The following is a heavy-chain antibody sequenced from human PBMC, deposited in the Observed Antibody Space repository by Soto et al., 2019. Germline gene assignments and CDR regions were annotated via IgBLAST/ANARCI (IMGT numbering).Heavy chain of an antibody. V-gene: IGHV4-4*02. CDR1: GASISTDNW. Sequence: QVQLQESGPGLVKPSGTLSLTCAVSGASISTDNWWSWVRQPPGKGLEWIGEIHHSGSTNYNTSLKSRVTTSVDKSKNQFSLNLISVTAADMAMYYCARGYAFDIWGQGTMVTVSS. CDR3: ARGYAFDI. CDR2: IHHSGST. J-gene: IGHJ3*02.